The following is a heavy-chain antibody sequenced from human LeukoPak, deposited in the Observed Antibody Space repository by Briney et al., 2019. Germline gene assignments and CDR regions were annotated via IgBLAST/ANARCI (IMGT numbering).Heavy chain of an antibody. CDR3: AISLQSMAVAGTADAFDI. D-gene: IGHD6-19*01. J-gene: IGHJ3*02. CDR1: GGSFSGYY. CDR2: INHSGST. Sequence: SETLSLTCAVYGGSFSGYYWSWIRQPPGKGLEWIGEINHSGSTNYNPSLKSRVTISVDTSKNQFSLKLSSVTAADTAVYYCAISLQSMAVAGTADAFDIWGQGTMVTVSS. V-gene: IGHV4-34*01.